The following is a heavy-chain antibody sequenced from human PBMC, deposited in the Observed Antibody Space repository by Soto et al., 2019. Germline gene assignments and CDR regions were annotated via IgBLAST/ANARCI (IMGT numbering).Heavy chain of an antibody. CDR2: INPNSGGT. V-gene: IGHV1-2*02. J-gene: IGHJ5*02. Sequence: GASVKVFCKASGYTFTGYYMHWVRQAPGQGLEWMGWINPNSGGTNYAQKFRGRVTMTRDTSISTAYMELSRLRSDDTAVYYCARAPSYCSSTSCSRRKTIYNWFDPWGQGTLVTVSS. D-gene: IGHD2-2*01. CDR3: ARAPSYCSSTSCSRRKTIYNWFDP. CDR1: GYTFTGYY.